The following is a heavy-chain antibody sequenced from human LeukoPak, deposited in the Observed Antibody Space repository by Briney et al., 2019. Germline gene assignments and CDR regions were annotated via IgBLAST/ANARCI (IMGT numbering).Heavy chain of an antibody. CDR3: ARSGIKMVRGVIIKSPYHMDV. J-gene: IGHJ6*03. Sequence: GGSLRLSCVASGLSFGSYGMHWVRQAPGKGLEWVAFIRYDGSNKFYADSVKGRFTISRDDAKNSLSLQMNSLRAEDTAVYYCARSGIKMVRGVIIKSPYHMDVWGKGATVTVSS. CDR2: IRYDGSNK. V-gene: IGHV3-30*02. D-gene: IGHD3-10*01. CDR1: GLSFGSYG.